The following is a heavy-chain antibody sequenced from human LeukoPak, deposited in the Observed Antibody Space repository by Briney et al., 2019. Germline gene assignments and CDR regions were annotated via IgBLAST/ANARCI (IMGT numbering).Heavy chain of an antibody. J-gene: IGHJ4*02. V-gene: IGHV3-23*01. CDR1: GFTFSNYA. CDR2: FSGSGHST. Sequence: GGSLRLSCAASGFTFSNYAMSWVRQAPGKGLEWVSSFSGSGHSTYYADSVKGRFTISRDNSKNTLYLQMDSLRAEDTAVYYCRDPFDYWGQGTLVTVSS. D-gene: IGHD2/OR15-2a*01. CDR3: RDPFDY.